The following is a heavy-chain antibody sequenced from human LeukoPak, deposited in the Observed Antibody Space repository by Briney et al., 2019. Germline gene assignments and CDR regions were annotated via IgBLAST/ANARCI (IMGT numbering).Heavy chain of an antibody. V-gene: IGHV4-61*02. CDR2: IYTSGST. CDR1: GGSTSSGSYY. D-gene: IGHD3-3*01. J-gene: IGHJ5*02. CDR3: ARDGDGITIFGVVHVNWCDL. Sequence: SQTLSLTCTVSGGSTSSGSYYWSWIRQPAGKGLEWIGRIYTSGSTNYNPSLKSRVTISVDTSKNQFSLKLSSVTAADTAVYYCARDGDGITIFGVVHVNWCDLWGQGTLVTVSS.